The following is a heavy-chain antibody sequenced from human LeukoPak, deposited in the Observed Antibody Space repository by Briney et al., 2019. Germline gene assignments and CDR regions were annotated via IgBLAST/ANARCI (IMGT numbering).Heavy chain of an antibody. D-gene: IGHD6-19*01. CDR2: ISYDGSNK. CDR1: GFTFSSYG. J-gene: IGHJ4*02. CDR3: AKDFSAIAVAGFDY. Sequence: PGGSLRLSCAASGFTFSSYGMHWVRQAPGKGLEWVAVISYDGSNKYYADSVKGRFTISRDNSKNTLYLQMNSLRAEDTAVYCCAKDFSAIAVAGFDYWGQGTLVTVSS. V-gene: IGHV3-30*18.